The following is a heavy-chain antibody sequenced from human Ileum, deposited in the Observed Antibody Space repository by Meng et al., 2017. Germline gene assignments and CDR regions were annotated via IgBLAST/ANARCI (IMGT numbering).Heavy chain of an antibody. J-gene: IGHJ4*02. CDR1: GFSFGTDA. CDR2: VRGSDGAT. D-gene: IGHD1-26*01. CDR3: AKGMLGASFNELDY. V-gene: IGHV3-23*01. Sequence: GGSLRLSCEASGFSFGTDAMSWVRQAPGKGLEWVSGVRGSDGATFYADAVKGRFTVSRDNAKNTLYLLINGLRAVDTAVYHCAKGMLGASFNELDYWGQGTLVTVSS.